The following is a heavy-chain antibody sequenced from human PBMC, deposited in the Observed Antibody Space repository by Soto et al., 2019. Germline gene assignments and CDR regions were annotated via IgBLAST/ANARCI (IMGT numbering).Heavy chain of an antibody. V-gene: IGHV6-1*01. CDR1: GVSVSSNTAS. CDR3: AKGDNLGPKTGYAFDP. D-gene: IGHD5-12*01. J-gene: IGHJ5*02. Sequence: SQTPSLTSALSGVSVSSNTASWNWIRQSPSRGLEWLGRTYFRSKWYNDCAVSVKSRIIINPDTSNTQFSLQLNSVTPEDTAVYFCAKGDNLGPKTGYAFDPWGQGIMVTVSS. CDR2: TYFRSKWYN.